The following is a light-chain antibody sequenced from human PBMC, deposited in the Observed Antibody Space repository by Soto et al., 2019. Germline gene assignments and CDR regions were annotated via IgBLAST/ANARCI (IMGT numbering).Light chain of an antibody. V-gene: IGLV1-40*01. CDR1: SSNIGAGYD. J-gene: IGLJ3*02. CDR3: QSYDTSLSGWV. Sequence: QSVLTQPPSVSGAPGQTVTISCTGSSSNIGAGYDVHWYPQVPGRAPKFLIYSYINGPSGVPDRFSGSKSDTSASLAITGLQSEDEADYYCQSYDTSLSGWVFGGGTKPTVL. CDR2: SYI.